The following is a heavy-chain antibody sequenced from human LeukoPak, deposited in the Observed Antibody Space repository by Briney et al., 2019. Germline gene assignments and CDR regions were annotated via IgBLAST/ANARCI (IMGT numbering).Heavy chain of an antibody. D-gene: IGHD5-24*01. J-gene: IGHJ6*03. CDR2: IIPIFGTA. CDR1: GGTFSSYA. CDR3: ARGGRDGYPYYYYYMDV. Sequence: SVKVSCKASGGTFSSYAISWVRQAPGQGLEWMGRIIPIFGTANYAQKFQGRVKITTDESASAAYMELSSLRSEDTAVYYCARGGRDGYPYYYYYMDVWGKGTTVTVSS. V-gene: IGHV1-69*05.